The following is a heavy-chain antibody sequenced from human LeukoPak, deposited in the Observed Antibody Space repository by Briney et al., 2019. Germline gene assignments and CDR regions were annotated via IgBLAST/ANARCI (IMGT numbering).Heavy chain of an antibody. CDR2: ISWNSVFI. Sequence: GRSLRLSCAASGFTFDDYAMHWVRQAPGKGLEWVSSISWNSVFIGYADSVKGRFTISRDNAKNSLYLQLNGLRPEDTAFYYCAKAPHSGTEWYFDPWGRGTLVTVSS. D-gene: IGHD6-13*01. V-gene: IGHV3-9*01. J-gene: IGHJ2*01. CDR1: GFTFDDYA. CDR3: AKAPHSGTEWYFDP.